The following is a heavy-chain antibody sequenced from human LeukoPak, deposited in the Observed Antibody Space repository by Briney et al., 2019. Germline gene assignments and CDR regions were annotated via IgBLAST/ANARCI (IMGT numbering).Heavy chain of an antibody. CDR1: GVSISNYY. V-gene: IGHV4-4*07. Sequence: SETLSLTCTVSGVSISNYYWSWIRQSAGKGLEWIGRIYTSGSTNYNPSLKSRVTMSVDTSKNQFSLKLSSVTAADTAVYYCARTHCSGGNCYSEDYWGQGTLVTVSS. D-gene: IGHD2-15*01. J-gene: IGHJ4*02. CDR2: IYTSGST. CDR3: ARTHCSGGNCYSEDY.